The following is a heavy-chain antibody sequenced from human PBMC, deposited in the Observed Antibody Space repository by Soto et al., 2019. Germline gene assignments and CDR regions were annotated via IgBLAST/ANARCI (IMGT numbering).Heavy chain of an antibody. Sequence: XSVKVSCKASGGAFSSYAISWVRQAPVQGLEWMGGIIPIFGTANYAQKFQGRVTITADESTSTAYMELSSLSSEDTAVYYCARAGGLRYFDWLPPNWFDPWGQGTLVTVSS. CDR1: GGAFSSYA. J-gene: IGHJ5*02. CDR3: ARAGGLRYFDWLPPNWFDP. CDR2: IIPIFGTA. D-gene: IGHD3-9*01. V-gene: IGHV1-69*01.